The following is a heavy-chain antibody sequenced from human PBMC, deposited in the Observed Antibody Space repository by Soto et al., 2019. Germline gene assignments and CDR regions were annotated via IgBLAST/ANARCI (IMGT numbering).Heavy chain of an antibody. Sequence: QVQLVQSGAEVKEPGASVKISCKTSGYTFTTYDVNWVRQATGQGLEWMGWMNPNNGNTGYAQKFQGRVTMTRDTSINTAYMELSSLISEDTAVYYCVRGGWELSYWGQGTLVTVSS. D-gene: IGHD1-26*01. CDR1: GYTFTTYD. V-gene: IGHV1-8*01. CDR2: MNPNNGNT. J-gene: IGHJ4*02. CDR3: VRGGWELSY.